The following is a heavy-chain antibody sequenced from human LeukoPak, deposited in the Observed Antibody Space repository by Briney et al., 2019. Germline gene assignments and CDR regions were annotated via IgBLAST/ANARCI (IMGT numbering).Heavy chain of an antibody. CDR3: AGGDDIVTGYFRGFDY. V-gene: IGHV1-18*01. D-gene: IGHD3-9*01. J-gene: IGHJ4*02. Sequence: ASVKVSCKASGYTFTSYGISWVRQAPGQGLEWMGWISGYNGNTNYAQKVQGRVTMTTDTSTRTAYMDLRSLRSDDTAVYYCAGGDDIVTGYFRGFDYWGQGTLVTVSS. CDR2: ISGYNGNT. CDR1: GYTFTSYG.